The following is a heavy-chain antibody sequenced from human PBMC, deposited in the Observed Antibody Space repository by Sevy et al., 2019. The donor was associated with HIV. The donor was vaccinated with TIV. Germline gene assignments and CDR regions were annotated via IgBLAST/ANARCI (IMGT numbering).Heavy chain of an antibody. V-gene: IGHV3-30*18. J-gene: IGHJ4*02. CDR3: AKPMIGGDIVVPVAGTAFDY. CDR2: ISYHGSDK. Sequence: GGSQRLSCAVSGFTFSNFAIHWVRQAPGKGLEWVAVISYHGSDKYYGDSMKGRFTISRDNSKNTLWLHMTSLRPEDTAIYYCAKPMIGGDIVVPVAGTAFDYWGQGTLVTVSS. D-gene: IGHD2-15*01. CDR1: GFTFSNFA.